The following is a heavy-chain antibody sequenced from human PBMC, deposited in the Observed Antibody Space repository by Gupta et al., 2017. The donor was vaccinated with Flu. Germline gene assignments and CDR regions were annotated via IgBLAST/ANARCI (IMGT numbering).Heavy chain of an antibody. V-gene: IGHV4-59*08. CDR2: IYYSGST. J-gene: IGHJ6*03. Sequence: PGKGLEWIGYIYYSGSTNYNPSLKSRVTISVDTSKNQFSLKLSSVTAADTAVYYCASAQYSSGWNSRRGYYYYYYMDVWGKGTTVTVSS. CDR3: ASAQYSSGWNSRRGYYYYYYMDV. D-gene: IGHD6-19*01.